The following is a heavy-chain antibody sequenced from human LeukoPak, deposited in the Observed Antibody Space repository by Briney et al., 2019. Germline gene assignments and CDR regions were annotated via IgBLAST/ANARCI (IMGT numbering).Heavy chain of an antibody. CDR3: ARPPHQGAEDY. Sequence: SETLSLTCAVYGGSFSGYYWSWIRQPPGKGLEWIGEINHSGSTNYNPSLKSRVTISVDTSKNQFSLKLSSVTAADTAVYYCARPPHQGAEDYWGQGTLVTVSP. J-gene: IGHJ4*02. V-gene: IGHV4-34*01. CDR2: INHSGST. CDR1: GGSFSGYY.